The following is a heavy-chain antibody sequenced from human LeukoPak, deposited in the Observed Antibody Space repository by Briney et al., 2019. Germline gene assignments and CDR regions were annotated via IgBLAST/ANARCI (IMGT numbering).Heavy chain of an antibody. Sequence: ASVKVSCKASGYTFTSYYMHWVRQAPGQGLEWMGIINPSGGSTSYAQKFQGRVTMTRDTSTSTVYMELSSLRSEDTAVYYCARDLEYCSSTSCYRSPDNWFDPWGQGTLVTVSS. CDR1: GYTFTSYY. V-gene: IGHV1-46*01. CDR2: INPSGGST. CDR3: ARDLEYCSSTSCYRSPDNWFDP. D-gene: IGHD2-2*02. J-gene: IGHJ5*02.